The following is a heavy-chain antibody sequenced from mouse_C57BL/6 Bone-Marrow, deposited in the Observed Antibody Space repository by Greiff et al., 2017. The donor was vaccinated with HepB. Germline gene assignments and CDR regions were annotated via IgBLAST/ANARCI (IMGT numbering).Heavy chain of an antibody. CDR3: ARSYYGPWFAY. CDR1: GYAFSSYW. J-gene: IGHJ3*01. V-gene: IGHV1-80*01. D-gene: IGHD1-1*01. Sequence: QVQLKQSGAELVKPGASVKISCKASGYAFSSYWMNWVKQRPGKGLEWIGQIYPGDGDTNYNGKFKGKATLTADKSSSTAYMQLSSLTSEDSAVYFCARSYYGPWFAYWGQGTLVTVSA. CDR2: IYPGDGDT.